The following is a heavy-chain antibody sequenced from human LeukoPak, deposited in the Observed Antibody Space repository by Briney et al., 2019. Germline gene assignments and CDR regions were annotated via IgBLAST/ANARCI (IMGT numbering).Heavy chain of an antibody. Sequence: SETLSLTCTVSGGSISSSSYYWGWIRQPPGKGLEWIGSIYYSGSTYYNPSLKSRVTISVDTSKNQFSLKLSSVTAADTAVYYCARESSGSYYSRYFDYWGQGTLVTVSS. CDR3: ARESSGSYYSRYFDY. J-gene: IGHJ4*02. CDR2: IYYSGST. V-gene: IGHV4-39*07. CDR1: GGSISSSSYY. D-gene: IGHD1-26*01.